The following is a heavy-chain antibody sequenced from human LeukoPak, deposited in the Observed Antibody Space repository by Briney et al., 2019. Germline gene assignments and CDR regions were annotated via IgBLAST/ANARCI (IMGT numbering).Heavy chain of an antibody. CDR3: ARVTKWELRAFDI. V-gene: IGHV4-39*07. J-gene: IGHJ3*02. CDR1: GGSISSSSYY. D-gene: IGHD1-26*01. CDR2: IYYSGST. Sequence: PSETLSLTCTVSGGSISSSSYYWGWIRQPPGKGLEWIGSIYYSGSTYYNPSLKSRVTISVDTSKNQFSLRLSSVTAADTAVYYCARVTKWELRAFDIWGQGTMVTVSS.